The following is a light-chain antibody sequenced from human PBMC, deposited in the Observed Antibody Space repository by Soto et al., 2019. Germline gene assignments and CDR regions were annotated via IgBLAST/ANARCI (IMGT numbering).Light chain of an antibody. CDR1: SSDVGGYNY. Sequence: TQPASVHASPGQSITISCPGTSSDVGGYNYVSWYQQHPGKAPKLIIYEVSNRPSGVSNRFSGSKSGKTASLTISGVQAEDEADYYCSSYTSSSTRVFRTGTKVNVL. V-gene: IGLV2-14*01. CDR2: EVS. CDR3: SSYTSSSTRV. J-gene: IGLJ1*01.